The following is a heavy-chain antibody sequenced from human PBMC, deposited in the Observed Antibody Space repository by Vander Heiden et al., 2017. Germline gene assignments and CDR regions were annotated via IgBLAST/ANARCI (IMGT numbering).Heavy chain of an antibody. CDR3: AREGNYGMDV. J-gene: IGHJ6*02. Sequence: QLPLVQSGAEVKQPRASPKVSCTASGYTFTSYYMPWVRQAPGQGLEWMGIINPSGGSTSYAQKFQGRVTMTRETATSTGYMELSSLRSEDTAVYDCAREGNYGMDVWGQGTTVTVSS. V-gene: IGHV1-46*03. CDR2: INPSGGST. CDR1: GYTFTSYY.